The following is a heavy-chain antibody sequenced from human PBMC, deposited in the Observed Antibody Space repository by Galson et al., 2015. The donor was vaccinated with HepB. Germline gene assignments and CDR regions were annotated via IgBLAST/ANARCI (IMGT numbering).Heavy chain of an antibody. CDR3: AKELEPSFYNGRRGNYYDY. CDR1: GFTFTTYA. Sequence: LRLSCAASGFTFTTYAMGWVRQAPGKGLEWVSSISGSAATAYHADPVKGRFTISRDNFKDTLYLQMNSLRVEDTAVYYCAKELEPSFYNGRRGNYYDYWGQGVLVTVSS. V-gene: IGHV3-23*01. D-gene: IGHD3-10*01. CDR2: ISGSAATA. J-gene: IGHJ4*02.